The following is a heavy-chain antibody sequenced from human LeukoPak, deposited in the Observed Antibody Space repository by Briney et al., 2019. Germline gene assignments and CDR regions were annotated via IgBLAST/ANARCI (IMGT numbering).Heavy chain of an antibody. Sequence: GESLKISCKGSGYSFTSYWIGWVRQMPGKGLEWMGIIYPGDSDTRYSPSFQGQVTISADKSISTAYLQWSSLKASDTAMYYCARRCSFCSSTSCAAFDYWGQGTLVTVSS. J-gene: IGHJ4*02. V-gene: IGHV5-51*01. CDR3: ARRCSFCSSTSCAAFDY. CDR1: GYSFTSYW. D-gene: IGHD2-2*01. CDR2: IYPGDSDT.